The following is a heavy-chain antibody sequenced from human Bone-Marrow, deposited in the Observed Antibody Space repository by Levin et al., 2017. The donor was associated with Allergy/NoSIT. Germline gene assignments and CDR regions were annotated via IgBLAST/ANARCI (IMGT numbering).Heavy chain of an antibody. V-gene: IGHV4-39*01. D-gene: IGHD3-9*01. J-gene: IGHJ4*02. CDR3: ARLYYDILTNYYNSNDY. CDR1: GGSIRYSSYY. CDR2: IYDSGST. Sequence: SETLSLTCSVSGGSIRYSSYYWGWVRQPPGKGLEWIGSIYDSGSTYYNPSLESRVTISVDTSKNQFSLKLRSVTAADTAVYFCARLYYDILTNYYNSNDYWGQGTLVTVSS.